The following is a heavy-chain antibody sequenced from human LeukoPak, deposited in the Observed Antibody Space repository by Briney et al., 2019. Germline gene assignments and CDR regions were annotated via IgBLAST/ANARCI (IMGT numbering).Heavy chain of an antibody. CDR2: IRGSGGLT. Sequence: PGGALRLSCAASGFTFHDYAMMWVRQAPGWGLEWVSAIRGSGGLTFYADSVKGRFTISRDNSKNTLYLQMNSLRAEDKAVYYCARDPNGDYIGAFDMCGQGTKVTVSS. J-gene: IGHJ3*02. CDR1: GFTFHDYA. CDR3: ARDPNGDYIGAFDM. V-gene: IGHV3-23*01. D-gene: IGHD4-17*01.